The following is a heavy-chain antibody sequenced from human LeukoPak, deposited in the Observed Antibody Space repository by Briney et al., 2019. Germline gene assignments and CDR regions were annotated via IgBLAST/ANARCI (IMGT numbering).Heavy chain of an antibody. CDR3: ARREYYFGSGTYYKEFDY. V-gene: IGHV2-5*01. J-gene: IGHJ4*02. Sequence: SGPTLVKPTQTLTLTCTFSGFSLSTSGVGVGWIRQPPGKALEWLALIHWNDDERYSPSLKSRLTITKDTSKNQVVLTMTNMDPVDTATYYCARREYYFGSGTYYKEFDYWGQGTLVTVSS. D-gene: IGHD3-10*01. CDR2: IHWNDDE. CDR1: GFSLSTSGVG.